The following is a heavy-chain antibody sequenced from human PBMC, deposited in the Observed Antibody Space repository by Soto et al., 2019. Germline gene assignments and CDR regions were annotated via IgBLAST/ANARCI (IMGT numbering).Heavy chain of an antibody. V-gene: IGHV2-5*01. CDR3: ARGLATLPVFAFDI. CDR1: GFSLSTSGVG. D-gene: IGHD6-6*01. CDR2: IYWSGDE. J-gene: IGHJ3*02. Sequence: ASGPTLVNPTQTLTLTCSFSGFSLSTSGVGVGWIRQSPGKALEWLALIYWSGDEHYRPSLKSRLSIIKDTSKNHVVLIMTDMDPVDTATYYCARGLATLPVFAFDIWGQGTMVTVS.